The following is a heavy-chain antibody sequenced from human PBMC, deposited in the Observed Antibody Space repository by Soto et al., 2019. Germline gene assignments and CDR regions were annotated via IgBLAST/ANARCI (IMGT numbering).Heavy chain of an antibody. CDR1: GYTFTGYY. CDR2: INPNSGGT. V-gene: IGHV1-2*02. J-gene: IGHJ5*02. CDR3: ARDRGDYGDYYWFDP. D-gene: IGHD4-17*01. Sequence: GTAVKFSCKASGYTFTGYYMHWVRQAPGQGLEWMGWINPNSGGTNYAQKFQGRVTMTRDTSISTAYMELSRLRSDDTAVYYCARDRGDYGDYYWFDPWGQGTLVTVSS.